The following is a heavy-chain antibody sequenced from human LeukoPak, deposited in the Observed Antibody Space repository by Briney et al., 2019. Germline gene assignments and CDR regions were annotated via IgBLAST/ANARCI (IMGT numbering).Heavy chain of an antibody. D-gene: IGHD1-26*01. CDR1: GFIVNINY. V-gene: IGHV3-53*01. CDR2: IYSGRST. J-gene: IGHJ4*02. Sequence: GGSLRLSCAASGFIVNINYMSWVRQAPGKGLEWVSLIYSGRSTCYADSVKGRFTISRDNSQNAVYLQMNSLRAEDTAVYYCARGGGSFQFDSWGQGTLVTVSS. CDR3: ARGGGSFQFDS.